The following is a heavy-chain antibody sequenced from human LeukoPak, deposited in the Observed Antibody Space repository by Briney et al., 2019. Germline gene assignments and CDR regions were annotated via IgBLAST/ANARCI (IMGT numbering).Heavy chain of an antibody. CDR2: ISWNSGSI. D-gene: IGHD1-1*01. CDR1: GFTFDDYA. CDR3: AKDQAMEPGAFDI. J-gene: IGHJ3*02. V-gene: IGHV3-9*01. Sequence: GGSLRLSCAASGFTFDDYAMHWVRQAPGKGLERVSGISWNSGSIGYADSVKGRFTISRDNAKNSLYLQMNSLRAEDTALYYCAKDQAMEPGAFDIWGQGTMVTVSS.